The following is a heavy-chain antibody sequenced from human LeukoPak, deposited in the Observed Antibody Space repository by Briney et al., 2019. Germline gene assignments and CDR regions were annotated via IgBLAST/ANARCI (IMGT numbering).Heavy chain of an antibody. J-gene: IGHJ4*02. CDR2: ISTSSSYI. V-gene: IGHV3-21*01. Sequence: AGGSLRLSCAASGFTFSSYSMNWVRQAPGKGLEWVSSISTSSSYIYYADSVKGRFTISRDNAKNSLYLQMNSLRAEDTAVYYCAREARYDFWREYYFDYWGQGTLVTVSS. CDR1: GFTFSSYS. D-gene: IGHD3-3*01. CDR3: AREARYDFWREYYFDY.